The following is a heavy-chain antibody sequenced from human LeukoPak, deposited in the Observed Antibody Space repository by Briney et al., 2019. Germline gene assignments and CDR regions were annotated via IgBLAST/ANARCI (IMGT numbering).Heavy chain of an antibody. J-gene: IGHJ6*02. CDR2: IIPILGIA. Sequence: GASVKVSCKASGGTFSSYAISWVRQAPGQGLEWMGRIIPILGIANYAQKFQGRVTITADKSTSTAYMELSSLRSEDTAVYYCARVGGYCSSTSYYPTNQDYYYYGMDAWGQGTTVTVSS. CDR1: GGTFSSYA. V-gene: IGHV1-69*04. D-gene: IGHD2-2*01. CDR3: ARVGGYCSSTSYYPTNQDYYYYGMDA.